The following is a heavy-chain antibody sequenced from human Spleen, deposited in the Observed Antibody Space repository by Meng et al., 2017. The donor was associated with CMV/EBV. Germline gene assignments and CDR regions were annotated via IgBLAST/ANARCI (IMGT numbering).Heavy chain of an antibody. J-gene: IGHJ4*02. V-gene: IGHV4-59*11. D-gene: IGHD5-18*01. Sequence: LRLSCTVSGASITRHYWNWIRQAPGKRPEWIGYIGYTGISDYTPSLTSRVSMSVDVSKNQFSLILNSVTAADTAVYYCAGPQVRYSYGYKSFDYWGQGILVTVSS. CDR3: AGPQVRYSYGYKSFDY. CDR2: IGYTGIS. CDR1: GASITRHY.